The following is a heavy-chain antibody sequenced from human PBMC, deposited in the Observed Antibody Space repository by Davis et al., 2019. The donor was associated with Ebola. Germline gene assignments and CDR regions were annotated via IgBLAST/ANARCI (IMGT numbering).Heavy chain of an antibody. CDR1: GYTFTGYY. J-gene: IGHJ4*02. CDR2: INPNSGGT. V-gene: IGHV1-2*04. D-gene: IGHD6-6*01. Sequence: ASVKVSCKASGYTFTGYYMHWVRQAPGQGLEWMGWINPNSGGTNYAQKFQGWVTMTRDTSTSTVYMELSSLRSEDTAVYYCARDPWYTSSSSDYFDYWGQGTLVTVSS. CDR3: ARDPWYTSSSSDYFDY.